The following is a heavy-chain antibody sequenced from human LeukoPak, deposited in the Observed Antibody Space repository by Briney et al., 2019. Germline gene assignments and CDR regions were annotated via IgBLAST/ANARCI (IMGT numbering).Heavy chain of an antibody. CDR3: ARETDTAMVTLDY. J-gene: IGHJ4*02. D-gene: IGHD5-18*01. V-gene: IGHV3-7*01. CDR1: GFTFSSYW. Sequence: PGGSLRLSCAASGFTFSSYWMSWVRQAPGKGLEWVANIKQDGSEKYYVDSVKGRFTTSRDNAKNSLYLQMNSLRAEDTAVYYCARETDTAMVTLDYWGQGTLVTVSS. CDR2: IKQDGSEK.